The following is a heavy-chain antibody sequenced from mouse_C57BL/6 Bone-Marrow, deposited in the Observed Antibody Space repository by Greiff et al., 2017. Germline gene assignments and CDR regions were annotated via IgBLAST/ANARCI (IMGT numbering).Heavy chain of an antibody. CDR3: ARRYPTVVAHFDY. Sequence: QVQLQQSGAELVKPGASVKISCKASGYAFSSYWMNWVKQRPGKGLEWIGQIYPGDGDTNYNGKFKGKATLTADKSSSTAYMQLSSRTSEDSAVYFCARRYPTVVAHFDYWGQGTTLTVSS. J-gene: IGHJ2*01. D-gene: IGHD1-1*01. CDR1: GYAFSSYW. CDR2: IYPGDGDT. V-gene: IGHV1-80*01.